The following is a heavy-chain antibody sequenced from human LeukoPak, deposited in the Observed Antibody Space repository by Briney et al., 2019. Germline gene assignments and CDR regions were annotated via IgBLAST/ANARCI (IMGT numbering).Heavy chain of an antibody. Sequence: SETLSLTCTVSGGSISSHYWSWIRQPPGKGLEWIEYMYHSGSTNYNPSLKSRVTISVDTSKNQFSLKLSSVTAADTAVYYCVRGDSGSYHPEYYFDYWGQGTLVTVSS. D-gene: IGHD1-26*01. CDR3: VRGDSGSYHPEYYFDY. CDR2: MYHSGST. V-gene: IGHV4-59*11. CDR1: GGSISSHY. J-gene: IGHJ4*02.